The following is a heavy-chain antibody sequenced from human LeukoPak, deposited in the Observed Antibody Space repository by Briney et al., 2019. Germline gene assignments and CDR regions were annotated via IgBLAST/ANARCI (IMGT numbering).Heavy chain of an antibody. CDR2: ISGSGGST. CDR3: AKEGGYCSSTSCYEADYFDD. CDR1: GFTFSSYA. Sequence: PGGSLRLSCAASGFTFSSYAMSWVRQAPGKGLEWVSAISGSGGSTYYADSVKGRFTISRDNSKNTLYLQMNSLRAEDTAVYYCAKEGGYCSSTSCYEADYFDDWGQGTLVTVSS. D-gene: IGHD2-2*01. V-gene: IGHV3-23*01. J-gene: IGHJ4*02.